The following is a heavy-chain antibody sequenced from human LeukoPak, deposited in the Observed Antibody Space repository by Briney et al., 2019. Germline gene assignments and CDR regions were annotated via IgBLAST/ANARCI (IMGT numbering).Heavy chain of an antibody. D-gene: IGHD1-26*01. CDR1: GGSISSYY. Sequence: PSETLSLTCTVSGGSISSYYWSWIRQPPGKGLEWIGYIYYSGSTNYNPSLKSRVTISVDTSKNQFSLKLSPVTAADTAVYYCARDRGSYSGWVAFDIWGQGTMVTVSS. V-gene: IGHV4-59*01. CDR2: IYYSGST. CDR3: ARDRGSYSGWVAFDI. J-gene: IGHJ3*02.